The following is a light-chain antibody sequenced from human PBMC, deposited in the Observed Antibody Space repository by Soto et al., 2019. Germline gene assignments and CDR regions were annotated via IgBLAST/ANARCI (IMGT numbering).Light chain of an antibody. CDR2: ENN. Sequence: QSVLTQPPSVSAAPGQKVTISCSGSSSNIGNNYLSWYQQLPGTAPKLLIYENNKRPSGSPDRFSGSKSGTSATLGITGLQTGEEADYYCGTWDSSLSAGVFGEGTKLTVL. J-gene: IGLJ3*02. CDR3: GTWDSSLSAGV. V-gene: IGLV1-51*02. CDR1: SSNIGNNY.